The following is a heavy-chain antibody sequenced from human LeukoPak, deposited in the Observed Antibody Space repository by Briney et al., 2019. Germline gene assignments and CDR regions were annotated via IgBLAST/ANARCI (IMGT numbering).Heavy chain of an antibody. D-gene: IGHD3-22*01. V-gene: IGHV3-53*01. CDR2: VYSGGST. CDR3: ARLANPSGYWD. CDR1: GFTVITNY. Sequence: PGGSLRLSCAVSGFTVITNYMKWVRQAPGKGLEWVSVVYSGGSTFYADSVQGRFTISRDSSKNTLYLQMNSLRVEDTAVYYCARLANPSGYWDWGQGTLVTVSS. J-gene: IGHJ4*02.